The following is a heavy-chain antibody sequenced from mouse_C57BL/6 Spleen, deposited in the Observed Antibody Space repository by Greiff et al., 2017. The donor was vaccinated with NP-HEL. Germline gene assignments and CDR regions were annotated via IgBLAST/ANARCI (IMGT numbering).Heavy chain of an antibody. CDR1: GFTFSDYG. CDR2: ISSGSSTI. CDR3: ARPFITTVVAATYFDY. Sequence: EVMLVESGGGLVKPGGSLKLSCAASGFTFSDYGMHWVRQAPEKGLEWVAYISSGSSTIYYADTVKGRFTISRDNAKNTLFLQMTSLRSEDTAMYYCARPFITTVVAATYFDYWGQGTTLTVSS. J-gene: IGHJ2*01. D-gene: IGHD1-1*01. V-gene: IGHV5-17*01.